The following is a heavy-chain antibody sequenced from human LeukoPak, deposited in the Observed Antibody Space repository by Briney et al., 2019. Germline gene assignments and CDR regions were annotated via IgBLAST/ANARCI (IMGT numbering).Heavy chain of an antibody. D-gene: IGHD3-3*01. Sequence: PSETLSLTCTLSGGSISSSSYYWGWIRQPPGKGLEWIGSIYYSGSTYYTPSLKSRVSISVDTSKNQFSLKLTSVTAADTAVYYCARVVVSWLGYYDFWSGPRGLYYFDYWGQGTLVTVSS. V-gene: IGHV4-39*01. CDR1: GGSISSSSYY. J-gene: IGHJ4*02. CDR2: IYYSGST. CDR3: ARVVVSWLGYYDFWSGPRGLYYFDY.